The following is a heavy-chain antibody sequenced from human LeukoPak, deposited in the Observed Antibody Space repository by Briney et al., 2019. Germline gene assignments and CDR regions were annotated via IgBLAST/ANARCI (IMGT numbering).Heavy chain of an antibody. CDR2: INPSGGST. CDR3: ARHLLGYYDSSGYPETDY. J-gene: IGHJ4*02. Sequence: ASEKVSCKASGYTFTSYYMHWVRQAPGQGLEWMGIINPSGGSTSYAQKFQGRVTMTRDTSTSTVYMELSSLRSEDTAVYYCARHLLGYYDSSGYPETDYWAQGTLVTVSS. V-gene: IGHV1-46*01. D-gene: IGHD3-22*01. CDR1: GYTFTSYY.